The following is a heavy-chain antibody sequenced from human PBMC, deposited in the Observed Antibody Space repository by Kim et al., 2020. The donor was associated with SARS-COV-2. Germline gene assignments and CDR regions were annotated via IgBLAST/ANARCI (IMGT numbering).Heavy chain of an antibody. Sequence: QKFQGRVTMTRDTSTSTVYRGLSSLRSEDTAVYYCARVSEVGYSSSPFDYWGQGTLVTVSS. V-gene: IGHV1-46*01. J-gene: IGHJ4*02. D-gene: IGHD6-6*01. CDR3: ARVSEVGYSSSPFDY.